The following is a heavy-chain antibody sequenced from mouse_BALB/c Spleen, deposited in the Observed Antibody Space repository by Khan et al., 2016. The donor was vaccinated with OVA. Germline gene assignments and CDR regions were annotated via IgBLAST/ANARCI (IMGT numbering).Heavy chain of an antibody. J-gene: IGHJ2*01. D-gene: IGHD1-1*01. V-gene: IGHV10-1*01. CDR1: GFTFNTYA. Sequence: EVQLVETGGGLVQPKGSLKLSCATSGFTFNTYAMNWVRQAPGRGFEWIARIRNKSNNYATHYTDSVKDRLTISRYYSQSILYLQMITLKTEDTAIYDVVRHSYYYGSSYRGDYFDYWGQGTTLTVSS. CDR3: VRHSYYYGSSYRGDYFDY. CDR2: IRNKSNNYAT.